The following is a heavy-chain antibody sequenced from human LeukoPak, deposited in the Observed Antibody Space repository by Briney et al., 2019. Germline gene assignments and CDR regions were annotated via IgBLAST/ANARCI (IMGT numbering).Heavy chain of an antibody. D-gene: IGHD3-3*02. Sequence: SVKVSCKASEGTFNNYAISWVRQAPGQGLEWMGGIVPIFGIANYAQKFQGRVTITADESTSTAYMELSSLRSEDTAVYYCARDHVVLAPGGYYYHYMDVWGKGTTVTVSS. V-gene: IGHV1-69*13. CDR1: EGTFNNYA. CDR3: ARDHVVLAPGGYYYHYMDV. J-gene: IGHJ6*03. CDR2: IVPIFGIA.